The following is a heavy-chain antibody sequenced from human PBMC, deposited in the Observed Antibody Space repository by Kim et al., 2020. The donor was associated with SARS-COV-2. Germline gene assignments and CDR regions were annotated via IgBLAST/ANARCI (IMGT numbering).Heavy chain of an antibody. Sequence: TRYAPSFQGRVTFSADKSISTAYLQWSSLKASDTAMYYCARSPGAATLFDYWGQGTLVTVSS. D-gene: IGHD6-25*01. CDR2: T. CDR3: ARSPGAATLFDY. J-gene: IGHJ4*02. V-gene: IGHV5-51*01.